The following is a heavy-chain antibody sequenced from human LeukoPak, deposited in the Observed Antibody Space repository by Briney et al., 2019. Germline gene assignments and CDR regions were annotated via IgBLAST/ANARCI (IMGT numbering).Heavy chain of an antibody. CDR2: IGEDGSEK. CDR3: ARDRAVAETGSGMDV. D-gene: IGHD6-19*01. CDR1: GFTFSSYW. V-gene: IGHV3-7*01. J-gene: IGHJ6*02. Sequence: GGSLRLSCAASGFTFSSYWTTWVRQAPGKGLEWVANIGEDGSEKYYVDSVKGRFTISRDNAKNSLYLQMNSLRAEDTAVYYCARDRAVAETGSGMDVWGQGTTVTVSS.